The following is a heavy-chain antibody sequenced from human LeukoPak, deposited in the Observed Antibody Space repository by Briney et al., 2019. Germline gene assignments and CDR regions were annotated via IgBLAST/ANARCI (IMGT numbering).Heavy chain of an antibody. V-gene: IGHV4-39*07. CDR1: GCSISSSSYY. J-gene: IGHJ4*02. D-gene: IGHD1-14*01. CDR3: ARGGHGQPLYYFDY. CDR2: IYYSGST. Sequence: SETLSLTCTVSGCSISSSSYYWGWIRQPPGKGLEWIGSIYYSGSTYYNPSLKSRVTISVDTSKNQFSLKLSSVTAADTAVYYCARGGHGQPLYYFDYWGQGTLVTVSS.